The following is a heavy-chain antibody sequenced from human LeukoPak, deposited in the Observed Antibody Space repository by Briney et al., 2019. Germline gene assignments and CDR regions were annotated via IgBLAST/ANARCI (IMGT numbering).Heavy chain of an antibody. CDR2: IYYSGST. CDR1: GGSISSSSYY. J-gene: IGHJ4*02. V-gene: IGHV4-39*07. D-gene: IGHD2-8*01. CDR3: ARELGKDIVLKTGRRIDY. Sequence: PSETLSLTCTVSGGSISSSSYYWGWIRQPPGKGLEWIGSIYYSGSTYYNPSLKSRVTISVDTSKNQFSLKLSSVTAADTAVYYCARELGKDIVLKTGRRIDYWGQGTLVTVSS.